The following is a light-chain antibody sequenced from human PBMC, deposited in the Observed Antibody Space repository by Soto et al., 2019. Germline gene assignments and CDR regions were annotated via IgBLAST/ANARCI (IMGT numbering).Light chain of an antibody. CDR3: LSYSSSTSPYV. CDR1: SSDVGGYNF. Sequence: QSALTQPASVSGSPGQSITISCTGTSSDVGGYNFVSWYQQHPGKAPKLMIYDVTNRPSGVSNRFSGSKSGNTASLTISGLRAEDEADYYCLSYSSSTSPYVLGTATKVTVL. J-gene: IGLJ1*01. CDR2: DVT. V-gene: IGLV2-14*01.